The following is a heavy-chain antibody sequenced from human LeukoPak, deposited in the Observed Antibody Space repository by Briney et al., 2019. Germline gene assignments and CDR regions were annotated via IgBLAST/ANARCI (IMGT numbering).Heavy chain of an antibody. CDR2: MSNIGSHI. V-gene: IGHV3-21*01. J-gene: IGHJ2*01. CDR1: GFTFSTYA. Sequence: PGGSLRLSYAASGFTFSTYAMTWVRQAPGKGLEWVSSMSNIGSHIYYADSVKGRFTISRDNAKNSLFLQMNSLRVEDTAIYYCAVSFRYLDLWGRGTLVTVSS. CDR3: AVSFRYLDL.